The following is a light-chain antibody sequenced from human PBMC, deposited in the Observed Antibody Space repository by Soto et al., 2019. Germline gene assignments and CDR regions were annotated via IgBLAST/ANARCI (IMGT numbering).Light chain of an antibody. CDR3: QQYGRSGT. CDR2: GAS. V-gene: IGKV3-20*01. CDR1: QSVRSSY. J-gene: IGKJ1*01. Sequence: EIVLTQAPGTLSLSAGEGATLSCRASQSVRSSYLAWYQQKPGQAPRLLIYGASNRATGIPDRFSGSGSGTDFTLTISRLEPEDFAVYYCQQYGRSGTFGQGTKVDI.